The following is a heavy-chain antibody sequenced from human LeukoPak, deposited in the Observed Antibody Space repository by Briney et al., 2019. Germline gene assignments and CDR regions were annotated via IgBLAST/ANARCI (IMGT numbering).Heavy chain of an antibody. D-gene: IGHD6-13*01. CDR2: ISGSGGST. CDR1: GFTFSSYA. V-gene: IGHV3-23*01. J-gene: IGHJ4*02. Sequence: GGSLRLSCAASGFTFSSYAMSWVRQAPGKGLEWVSAISGSGGSTYYADSVKGRLTISRDNSNNTLYLQMNSLRAEDTAVYYCAKVRIRQLVLAFDYWGQGTLVTVSS. CDR3: AKVRIRQLVLAFDY.